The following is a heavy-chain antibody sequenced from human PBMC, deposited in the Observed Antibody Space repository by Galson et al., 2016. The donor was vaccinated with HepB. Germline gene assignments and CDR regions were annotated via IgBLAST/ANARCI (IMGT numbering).Heavy chain of an antibody. J-gene: IGHJ5*02. CDR3: AGHSTGSGGYNWFDP. CDR1: GGSICRGGHY. D-gene: IGHD3-10*01. V-gene: IGHV4-31*03. CDR2: LYNSGTA. Sequence: LSLTCTVSGGSICRGGHYWSGLRQHQGKGPEWIGYLYNSGTAFFNPSLKSRVSMSVDTSKDRFYLKLTTITAADTAVYSCAGHSTGSGGYNWFDPWGQGILVTVSS.